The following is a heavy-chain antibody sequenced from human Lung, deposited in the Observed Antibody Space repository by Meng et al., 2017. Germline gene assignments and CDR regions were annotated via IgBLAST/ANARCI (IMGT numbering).Heavy chain of an antibody. Sequence: EVQWVESGGGLVKPGGSLRISCAASGFTFSSYSMNWVRQAPGKGLEWVSSISSSSSYIYYADSVKGRFTISRDNAKNSLYLQMNSLRAEDTAGYYCARERGTSDYWGQGTLVTVSS. V-gene: IGHV3-21*01. CDR2: ISSSSSYI. D-gene: IGHD1-7*01. J-gene: IGHJ4*02. CDR1: GFTFSSYS. CDR3: ARERGTSDY.